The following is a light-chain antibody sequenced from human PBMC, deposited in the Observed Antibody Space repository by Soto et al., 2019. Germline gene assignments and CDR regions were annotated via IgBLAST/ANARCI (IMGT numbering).Light chain of an antibody. Sequence: QPVLTQPPSVSGAPGQRVTISCTGSSSNIGAGYDVHWYQQLPGTAPKLLIYGNNNRPSGVPDRFSGSKSGTSASLAITGLQAEDEADYYCQSYGSSLSGYVFGTGTKVTVL. CDR1: SSNIGAGYD. CDR3: QSYGSSLSGYV. V-gene: IGLV1-40*01. J-gene: IGLJ1*01. CDR2: GNN.